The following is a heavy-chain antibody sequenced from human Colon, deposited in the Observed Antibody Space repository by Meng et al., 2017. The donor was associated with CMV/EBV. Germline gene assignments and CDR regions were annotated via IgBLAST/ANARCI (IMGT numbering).Heavy chain of an antibody. J-gene: IGHJ4*02. CDR3: AKHPFATGLVVYFDF. CDR2: LSGAGSAT. D-gene: IGHD3-16*01. V-gene: IGHV3-23*01. CDR1: GLTLRNYA. Sequence: GESLKISCVASGLTLRNYAMSWVRQAPGKGLEWVSTLSGAGSATYYADSVKGRFTISRDNSRSTVYLQMNNVRDDDTAVYYCAKHPFATGLVVYFDFWGQGAPVTVSS.